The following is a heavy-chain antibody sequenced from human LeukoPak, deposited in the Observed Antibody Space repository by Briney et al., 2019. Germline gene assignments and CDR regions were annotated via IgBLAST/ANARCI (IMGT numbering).Heavy chain of an antibody. CDR2: IYYSGST. J-gene: IGHJ5*02. CDR3: AGNIVVVPAAMGIWFDP. D-gene: IGHD2-2*01. Sequence: SETLSLTCTVSGGSISSGDYCWSWIRQPPGKGLEWIGYIYYSGSTYYNPSLKSRVTISVDTSKNQFSLKLSSVTAADTAVYYCAGNIVVVPAAMGIWFDPWGQATLVTVSS. V-gene: IGHV4-30-4*08. CDR1: GGSISSGDYC.